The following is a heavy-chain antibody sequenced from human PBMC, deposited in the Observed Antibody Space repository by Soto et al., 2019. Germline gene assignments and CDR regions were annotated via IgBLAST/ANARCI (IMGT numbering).Heavy chain of an antibody. CDR2: LIPIFGTA. CDR3: AILDTAMVPLDYYVMDF. J-gene: IGHJ6*02. Sequence: SVKVSCKASGGTFSSYAISWVRQAPGQGLEWMGGLIPIFGTANYAQKFQCRVTITADKSTSTAYMELSSLRSEDTAVYYSAILDTAMVPLDYYVMDFWGQGTTVTVSS. CDR1: GGTFSSYA. D-gene: IGHD5-18*01. V-gene: IGHV1-69*06.